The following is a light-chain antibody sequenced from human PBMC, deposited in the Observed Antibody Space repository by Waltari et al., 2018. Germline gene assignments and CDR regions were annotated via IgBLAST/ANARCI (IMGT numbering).Light chain of an antibody. CDR3: CSYAGSSTDVV. CDR2: EGS. Sequence: QSALTQSASVSGSPGQSIPISCTGTSSDVGSYNIVSWYQQHPGKAPKLMIYEGSKRPSGVSNRFSGSKSGNTASLTISGLQAEDEADYYCCSYAGSSTDVVFGGGTKLTVL. J-gene: IGLJ2*01. CDR1: SSDVGSYNI. V-gene: IGLV2-23*01.